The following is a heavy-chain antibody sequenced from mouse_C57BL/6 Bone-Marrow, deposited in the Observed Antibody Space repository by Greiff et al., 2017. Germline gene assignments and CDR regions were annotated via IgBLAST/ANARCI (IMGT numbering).Heavy chain of an antibody. V-gene: IGHV5-16*01. CDR1: GFTFSDYY. J-gene: IGHJ2*01. CDR3: ARSGNWHYFDY. CDR2: INYDGSST. D-gene: IGHD4-1*01. Sequence: EVKLVESEGGLVQPGSSMKLSCTASGFTFSDYYMAWVRQVPEKGLEWVANINYDGSSTNYLASLKSRFIISRDNANNILYLQMSSLESEDTATYYSARSGNWHYFDYWGQGTTLTVSS.